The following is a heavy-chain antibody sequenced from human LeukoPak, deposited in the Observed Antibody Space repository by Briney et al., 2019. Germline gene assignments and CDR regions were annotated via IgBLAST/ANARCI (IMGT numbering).Heavy chain of an antibody. D-gene: IGHD2-2*01. Sequence: ASVKVSCKASGYTFTSYGISWVRQAPGQGLEWMGWISAYNGNTNYAQKLQGRVTMTTDTSTSTAYMELRSLRSDDTAVYCCAREGVIVVVPAANYYYYGMDVWGQGTTVTVSS. CDR2: ISAYNGNT. J-gene: IGHJ6*02. CDR1: GYTFTSYG. V-gene: IGHV1-18*01. CDR3: AREGVIVVVPAANYYYYGMDV.